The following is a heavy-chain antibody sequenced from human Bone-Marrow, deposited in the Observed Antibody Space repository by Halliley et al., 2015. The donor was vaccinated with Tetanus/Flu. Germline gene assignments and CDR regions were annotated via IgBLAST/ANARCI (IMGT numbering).Heavy chain of an antibody. CDR2: IFSSGSP. J-gene: IGHJ5*02. D-gene: IGHD1-1*01. CDR3: ARGSAIAVQPASA. Sequence: EWFGSIFSSGSPSYNPSLASRGTLSVDTSKNQFSLSLSSVSGADTAVYYCARGSAIAVQPASAWGQGTLVTVSS. V-gene: IGHV4-31*02.